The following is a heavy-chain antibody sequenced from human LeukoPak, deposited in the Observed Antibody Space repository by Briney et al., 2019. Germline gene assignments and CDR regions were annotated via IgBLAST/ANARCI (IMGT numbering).Heavy chain of an antibody. CDR1: GFTFSSYA. D-gene: IGHD3-3*01. J-gene: IGHJ6*03. CDR3: AKVDYDFWSGYSGYYYYYYMDV. V-gene: IGHV3-23*01. CDR2: ISGSGGST. Sequence: TGGSLRLSCAASGFTFSSYAMSWVRQAPGKGLEWVSAISGSGGSTYYADSVKGRFTISRDNSKNTLYLQMNSLRAEDTAVYYCAKVDYDFWSGYSGYYYYYYMDVWGKRTTVTVSS.